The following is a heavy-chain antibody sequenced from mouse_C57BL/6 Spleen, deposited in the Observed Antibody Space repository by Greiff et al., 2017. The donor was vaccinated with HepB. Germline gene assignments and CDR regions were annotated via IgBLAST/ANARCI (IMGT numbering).Heavy chain of an antibody. J-gene: IGHJ4*01. CDR1: GYAFSSSW. Sequence: VQLQQSGPELVKPGASVKISCKASGYAFSSSWMNWVKQRPGKGLEWIGRIYPGDGDTNYNGKFKGKATLTADTSSSTAYMQLSSLTSEDSAVYFCGYEYYYAMDYWGQGTSVTVSS. D-gene: IGHD2-12*01. CDR2: IYPGDGDT. CDR3: GYEYYYAMDY. V-gene: IGHV1-82*01.